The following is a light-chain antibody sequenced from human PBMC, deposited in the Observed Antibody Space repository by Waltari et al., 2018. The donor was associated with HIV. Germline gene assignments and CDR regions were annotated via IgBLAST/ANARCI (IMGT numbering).Light chain of an antibody. CDR3: ATWDDNLSGVV. CDR1: TSNVGTNF. V-gene: IGLV1-47*01. J-gene: IGLJ2*01. CDR2: RDN. Sequence: QSVLTQPPSASGTPGQRVTISCSGTTSNVGTNFVSWYQHLPGAAPKLLMYRDNRRPSGVPDRFSGSKSGASASLAISGLRSEDEADYYCATWDDNLSGVVFGGGTKLTVL.